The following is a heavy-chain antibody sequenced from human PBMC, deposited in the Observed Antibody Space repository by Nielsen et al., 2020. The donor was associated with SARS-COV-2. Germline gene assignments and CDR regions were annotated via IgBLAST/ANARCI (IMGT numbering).Heavy chain of an antibody. D-gene: IGHD2-2*01. Sequence: ASVKVSCKASGYTFTGYYMHWVRQAPGQGLEWMGRINPNSGGTNYAQKFQGRVTMTRDTSISTAYMELSSLRSEDTAVYYCRVVPAAIPYYYYGMDVWGQGTTVTVSS. CDR3: RVVPAAIPYYYYGMDV. V-gene: IGHV1-2*06. J-gene: IGHJ6*02. CDR2: INPNSGGT. CDR1: GYTFTGYY.